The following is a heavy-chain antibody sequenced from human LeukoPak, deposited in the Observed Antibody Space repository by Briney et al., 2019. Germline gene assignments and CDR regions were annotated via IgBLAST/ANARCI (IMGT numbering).Heavy chain of an antibody. Sequence: ASVKVSCKASGYTFTSYGISWVRQAPGQGLEWMGWISAYNGNTNYAQKLQGRVTMTTDASTSTAYMELRSLRSDDTAVYYCARASAQTGTTVFDYWGQGTLVTVSS. J-gene: IGHJ4*02. CDR1: GYTFTSYG. V-gene: IGHV1-18*01. D-gene: IGHD1-1*01. CDR2: ISAYNGNT. CDR3: ARASAQTGTTVFDY.